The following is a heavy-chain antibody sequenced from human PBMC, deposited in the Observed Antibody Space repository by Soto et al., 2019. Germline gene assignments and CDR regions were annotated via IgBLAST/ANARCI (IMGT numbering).Heavy chain of an antibody. J-gene: IGHJ4*02. CDR3: ARGGVCSSTSCYVPQALTPSYDY. V-gene: IGHV4-31*03. Sequence: PSETLSLTCTVPGGSLSSGDYYWSWIRQHPGKGLEWIGYIYYSGSTYYNPSLKSRVTISVDTSKNQFSLKLSSVTAADTAVYYCARGGVCSSTSCYVPQALTPSYDYWGQGTLVTVS. CDR1: GGSLSSGDYY. D-gene: IGHD2-2*01. CDR2: IYYSGST.